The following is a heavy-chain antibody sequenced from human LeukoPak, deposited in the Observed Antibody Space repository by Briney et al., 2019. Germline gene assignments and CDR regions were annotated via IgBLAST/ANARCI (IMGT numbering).Heavy chain of an antibody. D-gene: IGHD3-10*01. CDR1: GVSISDYY. J-gene: IGHJ1*01. CDR2: IYYSGST. Sequence: SETLSLTCTVSGVSISDYYWSWIRQPPGKGLEWIGFIYYSGSTKYNPSLKSRVTISVDTSKNQFSLKLTSVTAADTAVYYCARYGSGSYSDDHFQHWGQGTLVTVSS. V-gene: IGHV4-59*08. CDR3: ARYGSGSYSDDHFQH.